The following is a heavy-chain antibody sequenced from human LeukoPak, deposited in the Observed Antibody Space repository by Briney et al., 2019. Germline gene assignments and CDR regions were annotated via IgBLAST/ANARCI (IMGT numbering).Heavy chain of an antibody. Sequence: GGSLRLPCAASGFTFSSYVMTWVRQAPGRGLEWVSSIGNSGRDTYYADSMKGRFTISRDNSKSTLFLHMSSLRAGDTAIYYCARYCGADSCYSGLDYWGQGALVTVSS. CDR3: ARYCGADSCYSGLDY. V-gene: IGHV3-23*01. CDR2: IGNSGRDT. D-gene: IGHD2-15*01. CDR1: GFTFSSYV. J-gene: IGHJ4*02.